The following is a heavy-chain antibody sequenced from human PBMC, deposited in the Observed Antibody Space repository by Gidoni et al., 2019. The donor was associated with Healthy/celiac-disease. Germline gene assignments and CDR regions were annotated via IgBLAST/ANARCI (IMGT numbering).Heavy chain of an antibody. CDR2: IIPIFGTA. V-gene: IGHV1-69*01. J-gene: IGHJ5*02. D-gene: IGHD4-17*01. CDR3: ARDALRGDYGDYDWFDP. CDR1: GGTFSSYA. Sequence: QVQLVQSGAEVKKPGSSVKVSCKASGGTFSSYAISWVRQAPGQGLEWMGGIIPIFGTANYAQKFQGRVTITADESTSTAYMELSSLRSEDTAVYYCARDALRGDYGDYDWFDPWGQGTLVTVSS.